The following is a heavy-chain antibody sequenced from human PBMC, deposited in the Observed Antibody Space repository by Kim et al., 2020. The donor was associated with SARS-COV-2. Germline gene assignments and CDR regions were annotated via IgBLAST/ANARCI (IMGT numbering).Heavy chain of an antibody. Sequence: GGSLRLSCAASGFTFDDYTMHWVRQAPGKGLEWVSLISWDGGSTYYADSVKGRFTISRDNSKNSLYLQMNSLRTEDTALYYCAKDAGIAVAGTQFDYWGQGTLVTVSS. CDR2: ISWDGGST. V-gene: IGHV3-43*01. J-gene: IGHJ4*02. CDR1: GFTFDDYT. CDR3: AKDAGIAVAGTQFDY. D-gene: IGHD6-19*01.